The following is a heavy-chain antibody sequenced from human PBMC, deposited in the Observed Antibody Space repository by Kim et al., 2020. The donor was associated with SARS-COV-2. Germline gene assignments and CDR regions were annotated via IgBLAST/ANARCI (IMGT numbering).Heavy chain of an antibody. CDR2: RP. J-gene: IGHJ4*02. V-gene: IGHV4-39*01. Sequence: RPYDTPSLKSRVTIAVDTSKNQFSLKLSSVTAADTAVYYCASCEGYSGYDWGQGTLVTVSS. CDR3: ASCEGYSGYD. D-gene: IGHD5-12*01.